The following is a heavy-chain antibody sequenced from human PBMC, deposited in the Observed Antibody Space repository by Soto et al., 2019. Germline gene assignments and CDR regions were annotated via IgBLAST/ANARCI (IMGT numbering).Heavy chain of an antibody. CDR2: INPNSGGT. D-gene: IGHD2-2*01. CDR1: GYTFTGYY. CDR3: AREYCSSTSCYYYFDY. Sequence: QVQLVQSGAEVKKPGASVKVSCKASGYTFTGYYMHWVRQAPGQGLEWMGWINPNSGGTNYAQKFQGRVTITADESTSTAYMELSSLRSEDTAVYYCAREYCSSTSCYYYFDYWGQGTLVTVSS. J-gene: IGHJ4*02. V-gene: IGHV1-2*02.